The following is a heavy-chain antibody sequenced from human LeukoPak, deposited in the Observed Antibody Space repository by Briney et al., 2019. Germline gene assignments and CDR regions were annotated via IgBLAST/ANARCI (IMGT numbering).Heavy chain of an antibody. CDR2: IYHSGST. CDR1: GGSISSSNW. V-gene: IGHV4-4*02. J-gene: IGHJ6*03. Sequence: SGTLSLTCAVSGGSISSSNWWSWVRQPPGKGLEWIGEIYHSGSTNYNPSLKSRVTISVDKSKNQFSLKLSSVTAADTAVYYCARDTGSYLVWGSYRYLRSYMDVWGKGTTVTISS. CDR3: ARDTGSYLVWGSYRYLRSYMDV. D-gene: IGHD3-16*02.